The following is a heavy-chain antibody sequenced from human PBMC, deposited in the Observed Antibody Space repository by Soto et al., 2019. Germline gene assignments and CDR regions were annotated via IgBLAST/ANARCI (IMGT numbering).Heavy chain of an antibody. CDR1: GFTFSDYY. CDR3: ARAPYSSKWYYFDF. J-gene: IGHJ4*02. D-gene: IGHD6-13*01. Sequence: PGGSLRLSCAASGFTFSDYYMTWVRQAPGKGLEWISYISGRGDRTNYEDSVTGRFIISRDNTKKSLYLQMNSLRTEDTAVYYCARAPYSSKWYYFDFWGQGTLVTVSS. CDR2: ISGRGDRT. V-gene: IGHV3-11*05.